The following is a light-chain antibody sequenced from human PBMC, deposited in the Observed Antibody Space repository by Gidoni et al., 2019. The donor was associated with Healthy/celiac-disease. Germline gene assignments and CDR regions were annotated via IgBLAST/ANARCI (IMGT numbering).Light chain of an antibody. CDR1: QSVLYSSNNKNY. CDR3: QQYYSTPRT. Sequence: DIVMTQSPDSLAVSLGERATINCKSSQSVLYSSNNKNYLDWYQQKPGKPPKLLIYWASTRESGVPDRFSGSGSGTDFTLTISSLQAEDVAVYYCQQYYSTPRTFGQGTKVEIK. V-gene: IGKV4-1*01. CDR2: WAS. J-gene: IGKJ1*01.